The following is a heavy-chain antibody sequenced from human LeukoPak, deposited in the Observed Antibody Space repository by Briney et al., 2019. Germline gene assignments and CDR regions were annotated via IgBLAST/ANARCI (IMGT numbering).Heavy chain of an antibody. Sequence: SGGSLRLPCAASGFTFSSYEMNWVRQAPGKGLEWVSYISSSGSTIYYADSVKGRFTISRDNAKNSLYLQMNSLRAEDTAVYYCASPGSIAVAGTAFDYWGQGTLVTVSS. CDR2: ISSSGSTI. D-gene: IGHD6-19*01. J-gene: IGHJ4*02. V-gene: IGHV3-48*03. CDR1: GFTFSSYE. CDR3: ASPGSIAVAGTAFDY.